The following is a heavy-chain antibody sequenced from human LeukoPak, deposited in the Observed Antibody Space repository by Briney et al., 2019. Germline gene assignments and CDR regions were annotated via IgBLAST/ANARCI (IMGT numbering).Heavy chain of an antibody. CDR1: GFTFTTYW. V-gene: IGHV3-7*01. Sequence: GGSLRLPCAASGFTFTTYWMTWVRQAPGKGLEWVANIKQDGSEEYYVDSVKGRFTISRDNAKNSLYLQMNSLRAEDTALYYCAKPTVTTGIDAFDIWGQGTIVTVSS. CDR2: IKQDGSEE. CDR3: AKPTVTTGIDAFDI. J-gene: IGHJ3*02. D-gene: IGHD4-17*01.